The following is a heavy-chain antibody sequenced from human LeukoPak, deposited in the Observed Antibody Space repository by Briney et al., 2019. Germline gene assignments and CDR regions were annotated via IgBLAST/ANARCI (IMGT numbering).Heavy chain of an antibody. CDR2: ISSSSSYI. D-gene: IGHD4-17*01. V-gene: IGHV3-21*01. CDR3: ARSGLDYGDYFDY. CDR1: GFSFSDHY. Sequence: GGSLRLSCVASGFSFSDHYMDWVRQGPGKGLEWVSSISSSSSYIYYADSVKGRFTISRDNAKNSLYLQMNSLRAEDTAVYYCARSGLDYGDYFDYWGQGTLVTVSS. J-gene: IGHJ4*02.